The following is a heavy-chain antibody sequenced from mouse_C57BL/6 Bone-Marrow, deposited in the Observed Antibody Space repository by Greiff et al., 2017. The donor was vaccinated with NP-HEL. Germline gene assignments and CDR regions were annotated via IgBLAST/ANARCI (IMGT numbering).Heavy chain of an antibody. CDR2: INPNNGGT. D-gene: IGHD2-3*01. CDR1: GYTFTDYN. J-gene: IGHJ4*01. CDR3: ARREDDGSRAAMDY. Sequence: EVQLQQSGPELVKPGASVKIPCKASGYTFTDYNMDWVKQSHGKSLEWIGDINPNNGGTIYNQKFKGKATLTVDKSSSTAYMELRSLTSEDTAVYYCARREDDGSRAAMDYWGQGTSVTVSS. V-gene: IGHV1-18*01.